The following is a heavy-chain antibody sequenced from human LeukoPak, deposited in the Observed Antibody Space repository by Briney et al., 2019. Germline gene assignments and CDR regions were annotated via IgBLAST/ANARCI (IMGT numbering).Heavy chain of an antibody. V-gene: IGHV4-34*01. J-gene: IGHJ4*02. CDR2: INDSGST. D-gene: IGHD1-26*01. CDR1: VGSFSGHY. Sequence: SETLSLTCAVYVGSFSGHYWTWIRQPQPPGTWLEWIGEINDSGSTNYNSSLKSRVTISVDTSKNQFSLKLASVTAADTAVYYCARRLLVGGIDSWGQGNLVTVSS. CDR3: ARRLLVGGIDS.